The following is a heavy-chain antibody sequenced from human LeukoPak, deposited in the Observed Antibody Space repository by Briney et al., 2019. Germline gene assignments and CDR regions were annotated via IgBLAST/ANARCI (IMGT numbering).Heavy chain of an antibody. Sequence: SETLSLTCTVSGYSLSSGYYWGWIRQPPGKGLEWIGSVDHSGGTYYNPSLRSRVTISVDTSKNQFSLKLSSVTAADTAVYYCARTPASSSWYYNWFDPWGQGTLVTVSS. CDR1: GYSLSSGYY. V-gene: IGHV4-38-2*02. D-gene: IGHD6-13*01. CDR2: VDHSGGT. J-gene: IGHJ5*02. CDR3: ARTPASSSWYYNWFDP.